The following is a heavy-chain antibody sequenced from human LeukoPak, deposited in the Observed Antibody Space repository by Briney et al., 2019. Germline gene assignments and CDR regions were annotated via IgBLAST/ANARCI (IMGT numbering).Heavy chain of an antibody. D-gene: IGHD3-22*01. Sequence: GGSLRLSCAASGFTFSSYAMHWVRQAPGKGLEWVAVISYDGSNKYYAGSVKGRFTISRDNSKNTLYLQMNSLRAEDTAVYYCVGYYDSSGYSDDAFDIWGQGTMVTVSS. CDR2: ISYDGSNK. CDR3: VGYYDSSGYSDDAFDI. J-gene: IGHJ3*02. V-gene: IGHV3-30-3*01. CDR1: GFTFSSYA.